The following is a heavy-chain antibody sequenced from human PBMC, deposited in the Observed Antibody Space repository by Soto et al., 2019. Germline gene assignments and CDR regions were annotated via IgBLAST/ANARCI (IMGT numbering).Heavy chain of an antibody. Sequence: SETLXLTCTVSGGSISSCYYYWSWIRQPPGKGLEWIGYIYYSGSTYYNPSLKSRVTISVDTSKNQFSLKLSSVTAADTAVYYCARDDYGGNSAVDYWGQGTLVTVSS. CDR1: GGSISSCYYY. CDR3: ARDDYGGNSAVDY. D-gene: IGHD4-17*01. V-gene: IGHV4-30-4*01. CDR2: IYYSGST. J-gene: IGHJ4*02.